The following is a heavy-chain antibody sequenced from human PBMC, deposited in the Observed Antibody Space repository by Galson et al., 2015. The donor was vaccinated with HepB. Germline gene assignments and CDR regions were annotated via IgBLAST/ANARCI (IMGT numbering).Heavy chain of an antibody. J-gene: IGHJ6*03. CDR2: IRSKAYGGTT. Sequence: SLRLSCAASGFTFGDYAMSWFRQAPGKGLEWVGFIRSKAYGGTTEYAASVKGRFTISRDDSKSIAYLQMNSLKTEDTAVYYCTRDRAYYDSSGYSSYYMDVWGKGTTVTVSS. D-gene: IGHD3-22*01. V-gene: IGHV3-49*03. CDR1: GFTFGDYA. CDR3: TRDRAYYDSSGYSSYYMDV.